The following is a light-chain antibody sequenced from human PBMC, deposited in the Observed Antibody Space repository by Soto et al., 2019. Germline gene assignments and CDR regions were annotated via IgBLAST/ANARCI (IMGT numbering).Light chain of an antibody. CDR2: GAS. Sequence: EIVLTQSPGTLSLSPGERATLSCRASQSVSSSYLAWYQQKPGQAPRLLIYGASSRATGIPDRFSGSGSGTDFTLTISRLEPEAFAVYYCQQYGTPPWTFGQGTKVEIK. J-gene: IGKJ1*01. V-gene: IGKV3-20*01. CDR3: QQYGTPPWT. CDR1: QSVSSSY.